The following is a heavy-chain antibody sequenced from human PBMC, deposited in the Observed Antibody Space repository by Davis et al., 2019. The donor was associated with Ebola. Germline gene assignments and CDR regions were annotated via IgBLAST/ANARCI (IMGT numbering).Heavy chain of an antibody. D-gene: IGHD1-7*01. CDR2: IYYSGST. V-gene: IGHV4-34*01. J-gene: IGHJ3*02. Sequence: PSETLSLTCAVYGGSFSGYYWSWIRQPPGKGLEWIGSIYYSGSTYYNPSLKSRVTISVDTSKNQFSLKLSSVTAADTAVYYCATGTGAGTFDIWGQGTIVTVSS. CDR3: ATGTGAGTFDI. CDR1: GGSFSGYY.